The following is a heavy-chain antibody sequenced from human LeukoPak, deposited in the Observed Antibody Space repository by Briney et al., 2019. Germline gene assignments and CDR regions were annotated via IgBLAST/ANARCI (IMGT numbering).Heavy chain of an antibody. CDR2: IRNKARSYTT. Sequence: GGSLRLSCVASGFSFSDHYMDWVRQAPGQGLEWVGRIRNKARSYTTEYAASVTGRFAISRDDSKNSLYLQMNSLTIEDTAVYYCTGGRSDRGYYGFDVWGQGTTVIVSS. CDR3: TGGRSDRGYYGFDV. CDR1: GFSFSDHY. J-gene: IGHJ6*02. V-gene: IGHV3-72*01.